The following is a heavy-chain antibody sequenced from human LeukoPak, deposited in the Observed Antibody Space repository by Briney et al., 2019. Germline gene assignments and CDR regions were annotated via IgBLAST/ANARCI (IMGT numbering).Heavy chain of an antibody. CDR1: GFTFSSYS. CDR2: ISSSSSYI. D-gene: IGHD3-10*01. Sequence: GGSLRLSCTASGFTFSSYSMNWVRQAPGKGLEWVSSISSSSSYIYYADSVKGRFTISRDNAKNSLYLQMNSLRAEDTAVYYCAREEVENYYGSGSYPYYYYYMDVWDKGTTVTVSS. V-gene: IGHV3-21*01. J-gene: IGHJ6*03. CDR3: AREEVENYYGSGSYPYYYYYMDV.